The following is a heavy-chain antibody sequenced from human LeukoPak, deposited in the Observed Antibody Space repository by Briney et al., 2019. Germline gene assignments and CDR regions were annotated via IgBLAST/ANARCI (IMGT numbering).Heavy chain of an antibody. CDR1: GFTFSSYS. D-gene: IGHD5-24*01. CDR2: ISSSSSYI. J-gene: IGHJ4*02. CDR3: AEGGGYNQPFDY. Sequence: GGSLRLSCADSGFTFSSYSMNWVRQAPGKGLEWVSSISSSSSYIYYADSVKGRFTISRDNAKNSLYLQMNSLRAEDTAVYYCAEGGGYNQPFDYWGQGTLVTVSS. V-gene: IGHV3-21*01.